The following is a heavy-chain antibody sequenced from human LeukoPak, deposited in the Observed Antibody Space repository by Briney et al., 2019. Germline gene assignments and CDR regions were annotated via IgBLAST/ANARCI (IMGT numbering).Heavy chain of an antibody. CDR3: AREKIGGATTLAY. CDR1: GFSVSNNY. Sequence: PGGSLRLSCAASGFSVSNNYMNWVRQAPGKGLEWVSVIYSGGSTYYADSVKGRFTISRDNAKNSLYLQMNRLRAEDTAVYYCAREKIGGATTLAYGGQGPLVTVSS. CDR2: IYSGGST. J-gene: IGHJ4*02. V-gene: IGHV3-66*01. D-gene: IGHD1-26*01.